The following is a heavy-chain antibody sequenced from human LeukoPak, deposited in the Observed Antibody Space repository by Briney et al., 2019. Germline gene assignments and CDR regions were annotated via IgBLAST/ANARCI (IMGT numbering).Heavy chain of an antibody. D-gene: IGHD3-10*01. J-gene: IGHJ4*02. CDR2: IDPSDSYT. Sequence: GESLKISCKGSGYSFTYWIGWVRQMPGKGLEWMGRIDPSDSYTNYSPSFQGHVTISADKSISTAYLQWSSLKASDTAMYYCARGGPVTSLVDWGQGTLVTVSS. CDR3: ARGGPVTSLVD. CDR1: GYSFTYW. V-gene: IGHV5-10-1*01.